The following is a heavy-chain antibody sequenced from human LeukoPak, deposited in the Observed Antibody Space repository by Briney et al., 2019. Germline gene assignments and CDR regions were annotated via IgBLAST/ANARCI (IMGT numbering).Heavy chain of an antibody. CDR3: ARGNFIAAAGTSSYYYYGMDV. J-gene: IGHJ6*02. Sequence: ASVKVSCKASGGTFSSYAISWVRQAPGQGLEWMGGIIPIFGTANYAQKFQGRVTITTDESTSTAYMELSSLRSEDTAVYYCARGNFIAAAGTSSYYYYGMDVWGQGTTVTVSS. CDR2: IIPIFGTA. V-gene: IGHV1-69*05. D-gene: IGHD6-13*01. CDR1: GGTFSSYA.